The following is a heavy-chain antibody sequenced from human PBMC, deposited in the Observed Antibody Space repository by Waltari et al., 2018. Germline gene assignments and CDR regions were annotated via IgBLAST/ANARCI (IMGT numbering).Heavy chain of an antibody. Sequence: EVQLVQSGAEVKKPGESLKISCKGSGSSCTSYWIGWVRQAPGKGLEWVSAISGSGGSTYYADSVKGRFTISRDNSKNTLYLQMNSLRAEDTAVYYCAKHETHLYYGMDVWGQGTTVTVSS. V-gene: IGHV3-23*04. CDR2: ISGSGGST. CDR3: AKHETHLYYGMDV. CDR1: GSSCTSYW. J-gene: IGHJ6*02.